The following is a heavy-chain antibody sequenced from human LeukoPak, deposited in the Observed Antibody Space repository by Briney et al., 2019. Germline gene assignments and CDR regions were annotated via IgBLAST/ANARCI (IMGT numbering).Heavy chain of an antibody. CDR2: IKQDGSQK. Sequence: GGSLILSYAASGFTFSNYWMSWVRQAPGKGLEWVANIKQDGSQKYYVDSVKGRFTISRDNAKNSLYQQMNSLRAEDTAVYYCARRYSYIPVFDYWGQGTLVTVSS. D-gene: IGHD5-18*01. CDR3: ARRYSYIPVFDY. CDR1: GFTFSNYW. V-gene: IGHV3-7*01. J-gene: IGHJ4*02.